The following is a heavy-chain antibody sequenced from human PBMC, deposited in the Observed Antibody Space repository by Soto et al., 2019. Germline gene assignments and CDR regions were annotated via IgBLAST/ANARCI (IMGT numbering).Heavy chain of an antibody. CDR2: IYHSGST. CDR3: ARGKYCSSTSCPPSPWFAP. V-gene: IGHV4-30-2*01. D-gene: IGHD2-2*01. J-gene: IGHJ5*02. Sequence: LSLTCAVSGGSISSGGYSWSWIRQPPGKGLEWIGYIYHSGSTYYNPSLKSRVTISVDRSKNQFSLKLSSVTAADTAVYYCARGKYCSSTSCPPSPWFAPWAQGTLVPVSS. CDR1: GGSISSGGYS.